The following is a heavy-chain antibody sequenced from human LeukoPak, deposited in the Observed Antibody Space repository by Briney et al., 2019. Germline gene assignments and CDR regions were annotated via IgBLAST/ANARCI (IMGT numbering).Heavy chain of an antibody. J-gene: IGHJ5*02. D-gene: IGHD3-22*01. CDR3: ARARAYYYDSSGLDP. CDR2: INPNSGGT. V-gene: IGHV1-2*02. Sequence: ASVKVSCKASGYTFTGYYRHWVRQAPGQGLEWMGWINPNSGGTNYAQKFQGRVTMTRDTSISTAYMELSRLRSDDTAVYYCARARAYYYDSSGLDPWGQGTLVTVSS. CDR1: GYTFTGYY.